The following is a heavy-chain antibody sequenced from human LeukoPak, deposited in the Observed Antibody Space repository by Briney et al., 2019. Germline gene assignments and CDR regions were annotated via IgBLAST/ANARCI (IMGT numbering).Heavy chain of an antibody. CDR1: SFSDYY. CDR2: IYYSGST. J-gene: IGHJ2*01. CDR3: ARIRRPHWYLDL. V-gene: IGHV4-30-4*08. Sequence: SFSDYYWTWIRQPPGKGLELVGFIYYSGSTKYNPSLKSRVTISAATSKTQFSLRLSYATAADTAVYYCARIRRPHWYLDLWGRGTLVTVSS. D-gene: IGHD3-3*01.